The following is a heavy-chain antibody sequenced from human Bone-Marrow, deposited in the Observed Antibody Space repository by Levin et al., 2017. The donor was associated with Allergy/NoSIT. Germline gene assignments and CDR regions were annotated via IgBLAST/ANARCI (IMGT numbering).Heavy chain of an antibody. Sequence: GASVKVSCKTSGYIFTDYYMHWVRQAPGQGLEWMGWINPDSGDTNYAQRFQGRVTMTRDTSSSTAYMDLSGLRSDDTAIYYCALTEEVAVTDAWGQGTLVTVSS. D-gene: IGHD6-19*01. J-gene: IGHJ4*02. CDR3: ALTEEVAVTDA. CDR1: GYIFTDYY. CDR2: INPDSGDT. V-gene: IGHV1-2*02.